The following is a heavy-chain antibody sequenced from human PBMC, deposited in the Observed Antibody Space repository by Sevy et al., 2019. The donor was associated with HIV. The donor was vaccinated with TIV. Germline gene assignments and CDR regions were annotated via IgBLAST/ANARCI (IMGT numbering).Heavy chain of an antibody. CDR3: ATGDTAMITDLDY. J-gene: IGHJ4*02. D-gene: IGHD5-18*01. CDR2: IDSGGLT. V-gene: IGHV3-23*01. CDR1: GFSFSNNA. Sequence: GGSLRLSCGASGFSFSNNAMNWVRQAPGKGPEWVSGIDSGGLTYYADSVKGRFTISRDNSMEMLFLQMNSLRPDDTALYYCATGDTAMITDLDYWGQGTLVTVSS.